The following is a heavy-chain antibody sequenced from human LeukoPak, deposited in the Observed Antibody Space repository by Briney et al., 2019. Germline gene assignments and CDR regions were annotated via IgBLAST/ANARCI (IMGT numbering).Heavy chain of an antibody. CDR2: LWYDGSNE. D-gene: IGHD4-17*01. V-gene: IGHV3-33*08. J-gene: IGHJ6*03. Sequence: GGSLRLSCVASGFTFRSYGMHWVRQAPGKGLEWRSLLWYDGSNEYYADSVKGRFTISRDNSKNTLYLQMNSLRAEDTAVYYCAKGMTTGPRSVYHYMDVWGKGTTVTVSS. CDR3: AKGMTTGPRSVYHYMDV. CDR1: GFTFRSYG.